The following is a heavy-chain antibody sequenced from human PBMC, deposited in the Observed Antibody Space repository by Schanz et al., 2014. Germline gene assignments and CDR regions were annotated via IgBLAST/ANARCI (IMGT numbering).Heavy chain of an antibody. D-gene: IGHD6-6*01. CDR2: ISYHGSER. J-gene: IGHJ4*02. V-gene: IGHV3-30*03. CDR1: GFSFSDYG. Sequence: QVQLVESGGGVVQPGRSLRLSCAGSGFSFSDYGMHWVRQAPGRGLEWVAVISYHGSERYYADSVKGRFTISRDNTKNTLFLQMNNLRPEDTAMYFCARVGRDYISSSVLDSLHYWGQGSLVTVSS. CDR3: ARVGRDYISSSVLDSLHY.